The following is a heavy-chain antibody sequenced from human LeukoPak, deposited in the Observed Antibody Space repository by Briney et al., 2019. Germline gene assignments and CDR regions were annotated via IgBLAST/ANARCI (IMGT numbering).Heavy chain of an antibody. Sequence: GGSLRLSCAASGFTFSSYEMNWVRQAPGKGLEWVSYISSSGDTIYYTDSVKGRFTISRDNAKNSLYLQMNSLRAEDTAVYYCARDLGATIWSGYFHYMDVWGKGTTVTVSS. CDR3: ARDLGATIWSGYFHYMDV. CDR2: ISSSGDTI. V-gene: IGHV3-48*03. J-gene: IGHJ6*03. CDR1: GFTFSSYE. D-gene: IGHD3-3*01.